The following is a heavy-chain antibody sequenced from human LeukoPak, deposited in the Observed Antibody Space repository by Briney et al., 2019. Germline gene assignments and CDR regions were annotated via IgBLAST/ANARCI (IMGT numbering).Heavy chain of an antibody. D-gene: IGHD2-2*01. CDR3: ARDSPVMILATMESNAFDI. V-gene: IGHV3-48*04. Sequence: GGSLRLSCAASGFTFSTYSMNWARQAPGKGLEWISYISSSSRTIYYADSVKGRFTISRDNAKNSVHLQMNSLRAEDTAVYYCARDSPVMILATMESNAFDIWGQGTMVTVSS. CDR2: ISSSSRTI. J-gene: IGHJ3*02. CDR1: GFTFSTYS.